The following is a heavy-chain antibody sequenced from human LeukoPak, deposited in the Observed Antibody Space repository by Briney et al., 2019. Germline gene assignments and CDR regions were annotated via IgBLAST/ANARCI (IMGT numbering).Heavy chain of an antibody. J-gene: IGHJ6*03. CDR1: GGSVSRSPYY. CDR2: IYYSGST. CDR3: ARGSVRYSSSWYPSYYYMDV. V-gene: IGHV4-39*07. Sequence: SETLSLTCTVSGGSVSRSPYYWGWIRQPPGKGLEWIGNIYYSGSTYYNPSLKSRVTISVDTSKNQFSLKVTSVTAADTAVYYCARGSVRYSSSWYPSYYYMDVWGKGTTVTVSS. D-gene: IGHD6-13*01.